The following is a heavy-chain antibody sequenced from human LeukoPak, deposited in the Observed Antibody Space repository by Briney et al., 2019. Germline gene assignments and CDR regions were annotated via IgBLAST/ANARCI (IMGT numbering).Heavy chain of an antibody. V-gene: IGHV3-30*18. D-gene: IGHD6-19*01. CDR1: GFTFSSHA. CDR2: IFYDGSDK. Sequence: GRSLRLSCAASGFTFSSHAMHWVRQAPGKGLEWVAVIFYDGSDKYNADSVKGRFTISRDNSKNRLYLQMNSLRAEDTAVYYCAKRADSAWYYLDYWGQGTLVTVSS. J-gene: IGHJ4*02. CDR3: AKRADSAWYYLDY.